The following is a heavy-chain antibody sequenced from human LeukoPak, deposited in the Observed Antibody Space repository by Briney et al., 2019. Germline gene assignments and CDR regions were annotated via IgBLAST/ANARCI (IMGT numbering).Heavy chain of an antibody. V-gene: IGHV4-39*01. D-gene: IGHD6-13*01. J-gene: IGHJ4*02. CDR3: ASWLQLGRGNFDS. CDR1: GGSISSATYY. CDR2: IYYSGNT. Sequence: SETLSLTCTVSGGSISSATYYWGWIRQPPGKGLEWVGTIYYSGNTYYNPSLRSRLTISVDTSKNQFSLKLSSVTAADTPVYYCASWLQLGRGNFDSWGQGTLVTVSS.